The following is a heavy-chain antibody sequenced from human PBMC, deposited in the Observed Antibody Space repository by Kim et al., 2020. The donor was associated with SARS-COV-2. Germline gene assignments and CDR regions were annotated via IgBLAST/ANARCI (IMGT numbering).Heavy chain of an antibody. Sequence: GGSLRLSCAASGFTFSSYAMHWVRQAPGKGLEWVAVISYDGSNKYYADSVKGRFTISRDNSKNTLYLQMNSLRAEDTAVYYCARDPQPLLWFGESYAFDIWGQGTMVTVSS. J-gene: IGHJ3*02. CDR3: ARDPQPLLWFGESYAFDI. V-gene: IGHV3-30*04. D-gene: IGHD3-10*01. CDR2: ISYDGSNK. CDR1: GFTFSSYA.